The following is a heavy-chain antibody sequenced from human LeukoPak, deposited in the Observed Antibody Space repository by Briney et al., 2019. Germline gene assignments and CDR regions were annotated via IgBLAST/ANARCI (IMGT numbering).Heavy chain of an antibody. CDR1: GFTFSSYA. V-gene: IGHV3-23*01. D-gene: IGHD2-15*01. CDR2: ISGSGGST. J-gene: IGHJ4*02. CDR3: AELVVAATAVFDY. Sequence: PGGSLRLSCAASGFTFSSYAMSWVRQAPGKGLEWVSAISGSGGSTYYADSVKGRFTISRDNSKNTLYLQMNSLRAEDTAVYYCAELVVAATAVFDYWGQGTLVTVSS.